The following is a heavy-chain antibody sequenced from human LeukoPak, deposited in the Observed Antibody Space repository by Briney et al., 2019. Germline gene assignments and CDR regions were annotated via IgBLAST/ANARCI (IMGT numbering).Heavy chain of an antibody. CDR2: INHSGSP. V-gene: IGHV4-34*01. J-gene: IGHJ4*02. CDR1: GGSFSDYY. CDR3: GSRRTAMFGVIKGPIDY. Sequence: SETLSLTCAVYGGSFSDYYWAWIRQPPGKGLEWIGEINHSGSPNNNPSLKSRVSISFDTSKNQFSLKLTSVTAADTAVYYCGSRRTAMFGVIKGPIDYWGQGTLVTVSS. D-gene: IGHD3-3*01.